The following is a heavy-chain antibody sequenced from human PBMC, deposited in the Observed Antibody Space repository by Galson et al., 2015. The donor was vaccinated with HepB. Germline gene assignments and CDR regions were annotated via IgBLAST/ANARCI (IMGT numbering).Heavy chain of an antibody. Sequence: SLRLSCAASGFTFSSYAFHWVRHTPGKGLEWVASMKQDGGEKHYLDAVRGRFTISGDAATNSLLLQMNSLRAEDTAVYHCYDGHYSGRWGRGTQVTVSS. CDR1: GFTFSSYA. J-gene: IGHJ4*02. D-gene: IGHD4-17*01. CDR2: MKQDGGEK. CDR3: YDGHYSGR. V-gene: IGHV3-7*01.